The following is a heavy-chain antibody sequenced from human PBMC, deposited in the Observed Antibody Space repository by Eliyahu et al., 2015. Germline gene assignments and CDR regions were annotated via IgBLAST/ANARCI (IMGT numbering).Heavy chain of an antibody. CDR3: AKSKNNWTPLDY. CDR1: GFSFSSYG. Sequence: QVQLVESGGGVVQPGESLRLSCXASGFSFSSYGMHWVRQAPGKGLEWVAFIRSDGSKKYYADSLKGRLSISRDNSKKTLFLRMLSLRPEDTAVYYCAKSKNNWTPLDYWGQGALVTVSS. J-gene: IGHJ4*02. D-gene: IGHD3/OR15-3a*01. CDR2: IRSDGSKK. V-gene: IGHV3-30*02.